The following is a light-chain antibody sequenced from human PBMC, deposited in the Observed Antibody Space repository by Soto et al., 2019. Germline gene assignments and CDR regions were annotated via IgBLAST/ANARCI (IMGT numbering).Light chain of an antibody. CDR2: EVS. CDR3: SSYTSSASISV. Sequence: QSVLTQPASVSGSPGQSFTISCTGTSSDVGGYNYVSWYQQHPGKAPKLMIYEVSNRPSGVSIRFSGSKSGNTASLTISGLQAEEEAEYYCSSYTSSASISVFGSGTKVTLL. V-gene: IGLV2-14*01. CDR1: SSDVGGYNY. J-gene: IGLJ1*01.